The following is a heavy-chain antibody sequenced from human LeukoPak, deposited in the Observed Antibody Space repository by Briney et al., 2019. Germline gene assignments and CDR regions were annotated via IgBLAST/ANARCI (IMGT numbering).Heavy chain of an antibody. CDR2: VKRYGSVP. D-gene: IGHD4-11*01. CDR3: AQGGHDYNPFYY. V-gene: IGHV3-23*01. Sequence: GGSLRLSCAASGFTFTSYAMGWVRQAPGKGLEWVSSVKRYGSVPVYADSVQGRFTISRDNSKNMLYLQLNSLRAEDTAVYYCAQGGHDYNPFYYWGQGTLVTVSS. CDR1: GFTFTSYA. J-gene: IGHJ4*02.